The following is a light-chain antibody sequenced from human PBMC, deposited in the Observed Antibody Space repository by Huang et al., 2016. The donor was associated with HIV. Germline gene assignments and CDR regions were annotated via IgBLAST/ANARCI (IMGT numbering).Light chain of an antibody. CDR2: DAA. CDR3: QQRSSWPLT. Sequence: ETVLTHSPVTLSMSPGQRATLSCSTSQNINTYFAWYQQKPGQAPRLLMYDAANRATGIPARFSGSGSGTDFTLTISSLEPEDFVVYFCQQRSSWPLTFGGGTTIEIK. CDR1: QNINTY. J-gene: IGKJ4*01. V-gene: IGKV3-11*01.